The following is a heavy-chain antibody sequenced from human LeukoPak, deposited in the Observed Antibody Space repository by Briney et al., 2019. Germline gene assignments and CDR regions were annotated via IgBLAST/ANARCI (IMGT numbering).Heavy chain of an antibody. Sequence: SETLSLTCAVYGGSFSGYYWSWIRQPPGKGLEWIGEINHSGSTNYNPSLKSRVTISVDTSKNQFSLKLSSVTAADTAVYYCARQTLGYCSGGSCRGLDYWGQGTLVTVSS. V-gene: IGHV4-34*01. CDR2: INHSGST. D-gene: IGHD2-15*01. CDR3: ARQTLGYCSGGSCRGLDY. J-gene: IGHJ4*02. CDR1: GGSFSGYY.